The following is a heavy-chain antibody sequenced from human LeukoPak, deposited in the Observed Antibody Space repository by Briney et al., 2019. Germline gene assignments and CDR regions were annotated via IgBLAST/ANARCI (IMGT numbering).Heavy chain of an antibody. CDR2: ISSNSRDI. J-gene: IGHJ4*01. V-gene: IGHV3-21*01. CDR3: ARDDRDISSYRFDY. D-gene: IGHD6-6*01. Sequence: PGGSLRLSCAASGFTFNTYSMTWVRQAPGKGLEWVSSISSNSRDIYYADSVKGRFTISRDNAKNSLHLQMNSLRAEDTAVYYCARDDRDISSYRFDYWGHGILVTVSS. CDR1: GFTFNTYS.